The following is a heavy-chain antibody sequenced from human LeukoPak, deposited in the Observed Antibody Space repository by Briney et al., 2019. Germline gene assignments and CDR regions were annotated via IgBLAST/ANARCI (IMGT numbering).Heavy chain of an antibody. CDR1: GYTFTSYD. V-gene: IGHV1-8*01. CDR3: ARATTRKGLRLGELSTP. D-gene: IGHD3-16*02. J-gene: IGHJ5*02. CDR2: MNPNSGNT. Sequence: ASVKVSCKASGYTFTSYDINWVRQATGQGLEWMGWMNPNSGNTGYAQKFQGRVTMTRNTSISTAYMELSSLRSEDTTVYYCARATTRKGLRLGELSTPWGQGTLVTVSS.